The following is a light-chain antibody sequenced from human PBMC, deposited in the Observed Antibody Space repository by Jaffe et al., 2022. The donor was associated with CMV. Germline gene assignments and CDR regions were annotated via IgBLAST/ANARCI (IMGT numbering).Light chain of an antibody. V-gene: IGKV1-27*01. CDR3: EKYNSVPPT. CDR2: SVS. J-gene: IGKJ1*01. CDR1: QAITNS. Sequence: DIQLTQSPSSLSASLGDRVIITCRASQAITNSLAWYQQKPGKPPKLLIYSVSSLHSGVPSRFSGSGSGTDFTLTISSLQPEDVATYYCEKYNSVPPTFGQGTKVEIK.